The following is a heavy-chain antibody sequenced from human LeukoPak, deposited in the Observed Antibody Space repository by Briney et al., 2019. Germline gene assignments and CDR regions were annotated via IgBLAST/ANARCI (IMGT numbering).Heavy chain of an antibody. CDR3: AKGTGGGYGIFGY. CDR2: ISGSGGST. Sequence: GGSLGLSCAASGFTFSSYGMSWVRQAPGKGLEWVPAISGSGGSTYYADSVKGRFTISRDNSKNTLYLQMNSLRAEDTAVYYCAKGTGGGYGIFGYWGQGTLVTVSS. V-gene: IGHV3-23*01. J-gene: IGHJ4*02. CDR1: GFTFSSYG. D-gene: IGHD5-12*01.